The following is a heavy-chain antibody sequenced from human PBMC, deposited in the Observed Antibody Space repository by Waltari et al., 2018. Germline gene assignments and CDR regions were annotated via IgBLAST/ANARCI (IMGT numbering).Heavy chain of an antibody. V-gene: IGHV4-61*09. CDR3: ARASRYCTGGVCPPGD. J-gene: IGHJ4*02. CDR2: IYTSGST. CDR1: GGSISSGSYS. Sequence: QVQLQESGPGLVKPSQTLSLTCTVSGGSISSGSYSRSWIRHPAGKGLEWIGYIYTSGSTNSNPSLKSRVTISVDTSKNQFSLKLSSVTAADTAVYYCARASRYCTGGVCPPGDWGQGTLVTVSS. D-gene: IGHD2-8*02.